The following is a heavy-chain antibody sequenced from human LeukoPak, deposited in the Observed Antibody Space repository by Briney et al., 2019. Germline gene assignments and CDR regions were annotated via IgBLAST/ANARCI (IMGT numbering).Heavy chain of an antibody. D-gene: IGHD5-18*01. CDR3: SRGPIQLWVHNGVDV. CDR1: GFNLGDHA. J-gene: IGHJ6*02. Sequence: PGGSLRLSCTTSGFNLGDHAMAWVRQAPGKGREWVGFIRSKAYRSTTEYAASVKGRFTISRDDSKSVVYLQMNSLKSEDTAVYYCSRGPIQLWVHNGVDVWGQGTTVTVSS. CDR2: IRSKAYRSTT. V-gene: IGHV3-49*04.